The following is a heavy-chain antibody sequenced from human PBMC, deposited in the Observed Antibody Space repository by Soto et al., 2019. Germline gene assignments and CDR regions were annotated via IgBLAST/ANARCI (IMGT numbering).Heavy chain of an antibody. CDR3: ARRNLGATPDAFDI. Sequence: SETLSLTCAASGYSISSGYYWGWIRQPPGKGLEWIGSIYHSGSTYYNPPLKSRVTISVDTSKNQFSLKLSSVTAADTAVYYCARRNLGATPDAFDIWGQGTMVTVSS. D-gene: IGHD1-26*01. CDR1: GYSISSGYY. CDR2: IYHSGST. J-gene: IGHJ3*02. V-gene: IGHV4-38-2*01.